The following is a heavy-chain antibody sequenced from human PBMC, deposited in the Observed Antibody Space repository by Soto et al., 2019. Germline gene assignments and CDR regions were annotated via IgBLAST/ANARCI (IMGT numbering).Heavy chain of an antibody. D-gene: IGHD3-10*01. CDR3: ASGGPYYG. V-gene: IGHV4-34*01. J-gene: IGHJ4*02. CDR2: INHSGST. CDR1: GGSFSGYY. Sequence: PSETLSLTCAVYGGSFSGYYWSWIRQPPGKGLEWIGEINHSGSTNYNPSLKSRVTISVDTSKNQFSLKLSSVTAADTAVYYCASGGPYYGWGQGTLVTVSS.